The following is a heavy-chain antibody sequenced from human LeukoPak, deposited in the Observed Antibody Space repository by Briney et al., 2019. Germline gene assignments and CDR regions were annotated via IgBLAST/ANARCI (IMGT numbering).Heavy chain of an antibody. Sequence: ASVKVSFKASGYTFTSYGISWVRQAPGQGLERMGWISAYNGNTNYAQKLQGRVTMTTDTSTSTAYMELRSLRSDDTAVYYCAREVAAAAHSDYWGQGTLVTVSS. D-gene: IGHD6-13*01. V-gene: IGHV1-18*01. CDR2: ISAYNGNT. CDR1: GYTFTSYG. CDR3: AREVAAAAHSDY. J-gene: IGHJ4*02.